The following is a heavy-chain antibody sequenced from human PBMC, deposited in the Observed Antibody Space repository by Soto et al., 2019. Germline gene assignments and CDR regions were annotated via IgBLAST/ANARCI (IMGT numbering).Heavy chain of an antibody. Sequence: SETLSLTCTVSGGSISSGVYYWYWIRQHPGKGLEWIGYIYYSGTTYYNPSLKSRVTISVDTSKNQFSLKLSSVTAADTAVYYCAASCVACGGFNYYGMDVWGQGTTVT. J-gene: IGHJ6*02. CDR3: AASCVACGGFNYYGMDV. V-gene: IGHV4-31*03. D-gene: IGHD2-21*01. CDR2: IYYSGTT. CDR1: GGSISSGVYY.